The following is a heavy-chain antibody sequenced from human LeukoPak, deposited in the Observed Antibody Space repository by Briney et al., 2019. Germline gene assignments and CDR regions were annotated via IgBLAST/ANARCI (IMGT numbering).Heavy chain of an antibody. V-gene: IGHV4-39*01. CDR1: GGSISSSSYY. Sequence: SETLSLTCTVSGGSISSSSYYWGWIRQPPGKGLEWIGSIYYSGSTYYNPSLKSRVTISVDTSKNQFSLKLSSVTAADTAVYYCARHVRSSWGPFNYWGQGTLVTVSS. CDR3: ARHVRSSWGPFNY. J-gene: IGHJ4*02. CDR2: IYYSGST. D-gene: IGHD6-13*01.